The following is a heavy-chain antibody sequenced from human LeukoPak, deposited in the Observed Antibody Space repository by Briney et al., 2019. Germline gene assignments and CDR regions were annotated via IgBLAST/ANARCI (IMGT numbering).Heavy chain of an antibody. CDR1: GGSISSGSYY. Sequence: SQTLSLTCTVSGGSISSGSYYWSWIRQPAGQGLEYIGRMYTSGSTNYNPSLKSRVTISVDTSKNQFSLKLSSVTAADTAVYYCARGLVQRPAWFDPWGQGTLVTVSS. CDR3: ARGLVQRPAWFDP. J-gene: IGHJ5*02. V-gene: IGHV4-61*02. CDR2: MYTSGST. D-gene: IGHD3-10*01.